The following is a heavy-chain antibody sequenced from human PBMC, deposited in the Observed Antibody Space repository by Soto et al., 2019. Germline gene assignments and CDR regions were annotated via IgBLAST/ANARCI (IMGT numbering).Heavy chain of an antibody. D-gene: IGHD3-10*01. CDR2: ISGSGGST. CDR3: AKDLRTSGSYPELFDY. V-gene: IGHV3-23*01. Sequence: GGSLRLSCAASGFTFSSYAMSWVRQAPGKGLEWVSAISGSGGSTYYADSVKGRFTISRDNSKNTRYLQMNSLRAEDTAVYYCAKDLRTSGSYPELFDYWGQGTLVTVSS. J-gene: IGHJ4*02. CDR1: GFTFSSYA.